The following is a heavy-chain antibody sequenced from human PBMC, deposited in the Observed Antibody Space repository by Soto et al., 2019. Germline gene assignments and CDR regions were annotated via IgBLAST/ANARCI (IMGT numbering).Heavy chain of an antibody. D-gene: IGHD2-15*01. Sequence: WWSLRLSCAASGFTFSSYGMHWVRQSPGKGLDWVAVISYDGSNKYYADSVKGRFTISRDNSKNTLYLQMNSLRAEDTAVYYCAKAVGYCSGGSCQQDYYYYYGMDVWGQGTTVTVSS. J-gene: IGHJ6*02. CDR2: ISYDGSNK. CDR1: GFTFSSYG. CDR3: AKAVGYCSGGSCQQDYYYYYGMDV. V-gene: IGHV3-30*18.